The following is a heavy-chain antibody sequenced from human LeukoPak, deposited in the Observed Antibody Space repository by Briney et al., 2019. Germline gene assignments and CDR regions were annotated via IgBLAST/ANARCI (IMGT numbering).Heavy chain of an antibody. CDR3: AREESPPPWIQLWLVSEPVVGYMDV. D-gene: IGHD5-18*01. Sequence: GGSLRLSCAASGFTFSSYWMSWVRQAPGKGLEWVANIKQDGSEKYYVDSVKGRFTISRDNAKNSLYLQMNSLRAEDTAVYYCAREESPPPWIQLWLVSEPVVGYMDVWGKGTTVTVSS. CDR1: GFTFSSYW. CDR2: IKQDGSEK. J-gene: IGHJ6*03. V-gene: IGHV3-7*01.